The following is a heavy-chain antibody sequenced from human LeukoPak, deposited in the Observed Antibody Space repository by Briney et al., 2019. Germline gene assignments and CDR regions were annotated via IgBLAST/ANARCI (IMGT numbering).Heavy chain of an antibody. D-gene: IGHD2-15*01. J-gene: IGHJ4*02. CDR2: ISGSGGSGST. V-gene: IGHV3-23*01. CDR1: GFTFSNAW. CDR3: AKSGLNRFDY. Sequence: GGSLRLSCAASGFTFSNAWMSWVRQAPGKGLEWVSTISGSGGSGSTYYADSVKGRFTISRDNSKNTLYLQMNSLRVEDTAVYYCAKSGLNRFDYWGQGTLVTVSS.